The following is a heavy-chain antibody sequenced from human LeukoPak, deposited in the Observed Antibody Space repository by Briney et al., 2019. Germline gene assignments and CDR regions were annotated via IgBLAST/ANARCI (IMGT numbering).Heavy chain of an antibody. CDR3: AAVPKSSGWYTPMDY. J-gene: IGHJ4*02. Sequence: GTSVKVSCKASGFTFGTSAVQWVRRPRGQRLEWIGWTVVGSNNTHYAPKFQERVTITRDMSTSTVYMELNSLRSEDTAVYYCAAVPKSSGWYTPMDYWGQGTLVTVSS. CDR2: TVVGSNNT. D-gene: IGHD6-19*01. V-gene: IGHV1-58*01. CDR1: GFTFGTSA.